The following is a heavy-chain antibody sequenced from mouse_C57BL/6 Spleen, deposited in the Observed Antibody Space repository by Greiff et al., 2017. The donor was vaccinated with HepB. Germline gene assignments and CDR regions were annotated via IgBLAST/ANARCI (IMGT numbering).Heavy chain of an antibody. CDR2: ISSGSSTI. J-gene: IGHJ2*01. Sequence: EVKLVESGGGLVKPGGSLKLSCAASGFTFSDYGMHRVRQAPEKGLEWVAYISSGSSTIYYADTVKGRFTISRDNAKNTLFLQMTSLRSEDTAMYYCARRNYYGSLDYWGQGTTLTDSS. CDR1: GFTFSDYG. V-gene: IGHV5-17*01. CDR3: ARRNYYGSLDY. D-gene: IGHD1-1*01.